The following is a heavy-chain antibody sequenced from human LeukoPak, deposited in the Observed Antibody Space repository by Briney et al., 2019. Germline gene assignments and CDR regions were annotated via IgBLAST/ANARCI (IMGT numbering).Heavy chain of an antibody. CDR1: GASFSNYY. CDR2: IYSSGST. CDR3: ARQFDP. Sequence: SETLSLTCTVSGASFSNYYWSWIRQPPGKGLEWIGHIYSSGSTNYNPPLKSRLTISLDTSKNQFSLKLSSVTAADTAVYYCARQFDPWGQVILVTVSS. V-gene: IGHV4-59*08. J-gene: IGHJ5*02.